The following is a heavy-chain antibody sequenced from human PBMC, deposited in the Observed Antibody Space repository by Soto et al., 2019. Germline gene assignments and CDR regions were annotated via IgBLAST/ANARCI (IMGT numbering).Heavy chain of an antibody. CDR1: GGTFSSQS. D-gene: IGHD1-26*01. Sequence: QVQLVQSGTEVKKPGSSVKVSCKASGGTFSSQSVSWVRQAPGQGLEWMGGVIPLYGTTNYALKFQGRISITAHSSTSTAYMELNSLTSDDTAVSYYARTSSGSLENSYYYAVIVWGQGITVTVSS. J-gene: IGHJ6*02. CDR2: VIPLYGTT. CDR3: ARTSSGSLENSYYYAVIV. V-gene: IGHV1-69*12.